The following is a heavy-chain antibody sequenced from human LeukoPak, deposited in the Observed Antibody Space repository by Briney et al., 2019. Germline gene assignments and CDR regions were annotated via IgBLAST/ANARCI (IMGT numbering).Heavy chain of an antibody. V-gene: IGHV1-46*01. J-gene: IGHJ4*02. Sequence: ASVKVSCKASGYTFTTYYMHWVRQAPGQGLEWMGFINHSSGSTSYAQKFQGRVTMTRDTSTSTVYMELSSLRSEDTAVYYCARGYSHRSGSQAPDYWGQGTLVTVSS. D-gene: IGHD3-22*01. CDR3: ARGYSHRSGSQAPDY. CDR1: GYTFTTYY. CDR2: INHSSGST.